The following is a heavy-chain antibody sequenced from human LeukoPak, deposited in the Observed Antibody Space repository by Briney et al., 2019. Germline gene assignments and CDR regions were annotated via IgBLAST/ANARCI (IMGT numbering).Heavy chain of an antibody. D-gene: IGHD3-22*01. CDR3: AKADYYDSSGYYKRPGYFDL. V-gene: IGHV3-9*01. Sequence: GGSLKLSCAASGFTFDDYAMHWVRQAPGKGLEWVSGISWNSGSIGYADSVKGRFTISRDNAKNSLYLQMNSLRAEDTALYYCAKADYYDSSGYYKRPGYFDLWGRGTLVTVSS. CDR2: ISWNSGSI. CDR1: GFTFDDYA. J-gene: IGHJ2*01.